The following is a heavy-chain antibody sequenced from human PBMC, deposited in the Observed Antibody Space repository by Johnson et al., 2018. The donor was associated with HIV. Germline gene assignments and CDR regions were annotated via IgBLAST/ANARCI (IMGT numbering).Heavy chain of an antibody. Sequence: EQLVESGGGLVQPGGSLRLSCAASGFTFSSYSMNWVRQAPGKGLELVSYISSSSSTIYYADSVKGRFIVSRDSSTNKLFLHMNTLRAEGTAVYYCAKDSRYSYGPDAFDIWGQWTMVTVSS. D-gene: IGHD5-18*01. V-gene: IGHV3-48*01. CDR1: GFTFSSYS. CDR3: AKDSRYSYGPDAFDI. J-gene: IGHJ3*02. CDR2: ISSSSSTI.